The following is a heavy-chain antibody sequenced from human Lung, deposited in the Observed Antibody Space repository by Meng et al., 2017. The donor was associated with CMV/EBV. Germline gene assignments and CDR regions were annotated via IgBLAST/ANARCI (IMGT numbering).Heavy chain of an antibody. J-gene: IGHJ4*02. CDR3: ARDWGLRPADIDY. D-gene: IGHD2-21*02. CDR2: ITNGKNYI. V-gene: IGHV3-21*01. CDR1: GFTFSSYS. Sequence: GESLKISCAASGFTFSSYSMSWVRQAPGKGLEWVSSITNGKNYIYYVDSVKGRFTISRDNAKNSLYLQMNSLRAEDTAVYYCARDWGLRPADIDYWGQGTXVTVSS.